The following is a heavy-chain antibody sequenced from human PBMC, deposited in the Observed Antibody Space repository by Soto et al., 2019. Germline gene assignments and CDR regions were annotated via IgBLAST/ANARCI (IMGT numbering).Heavy chain of an antibody. D-gene: IGHD6-19*01. CDR3: ARLNSGWYGGGY. V-gene: IGHV4-59*08. Sequence: SETLSLTCTVSGGSISSYYWSWIRQPPGKGLEWIGYIYYSGSTNYNPSLKSRVTISVDTSKNQFSLKLSSVTAADTAVYYCARLNSGWYGGGYWGQGTLVTVS. CDR2: IYYSGST. CDR1: GGSISSYY. J-gene: IGHJ4*02.